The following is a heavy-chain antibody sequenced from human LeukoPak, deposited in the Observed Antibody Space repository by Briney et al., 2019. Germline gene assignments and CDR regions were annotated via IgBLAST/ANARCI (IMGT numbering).Heavy chain of an antibody. V-gene: IGHV4-39*01. CDR3: ARRTLKETENDAFDI. J-gene: IGHJ3*02. CDR2: IYYSGNT. D-gene: IGHD5-24*01. CDR1: GVSISSSNSY. Sequence: SETLSLTCTVSGVSISSSNSYWGWIRQPPGKGLEWIGSIYYSGNTYYNASLKSQVSISIDTSKNQFSLRLTSVTAADTAVDYCARRTLKETENDAFDIWGQGSMVTVSS.